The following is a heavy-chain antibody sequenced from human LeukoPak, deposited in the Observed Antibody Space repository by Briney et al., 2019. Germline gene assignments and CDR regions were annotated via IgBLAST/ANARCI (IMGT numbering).Heavy chain of an antibody. CDR1: GGSISSGGYY. CDR3: ARDRGYSYGLYYYYYYGMDV. J-gene: IGHJ6*02. CDR2: XXXXGST. Sequence: SQTLSLTCTVSGGSISSGGYYWSWSRQDPGKGLEWIGXXXXXGSTYYNPSLKSRVTISVDTSKNQFSLKLSSVTAADTAVYYCARDRGYSYGLYYYYYYGMDVWGQGTTVTVSS. V-gene: IGHV4-31*03. D-gene: IGHD5-18*01.